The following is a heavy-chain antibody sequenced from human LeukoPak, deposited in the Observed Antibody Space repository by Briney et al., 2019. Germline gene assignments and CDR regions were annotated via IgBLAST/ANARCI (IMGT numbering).Heavy chain of an antibody. CDR1: GFTFSSYG. V-gene: IGHV3-23*01. CDR2: ISGSGGST. J-gene: IGHJ3*02. Sequence: GGSLRLSCAASGFTFSSYGMSWVRQAPGKGLEWVSAISGSGGSTYYADSVKGRFTISRDNSKNTLYLQMNSLKTEDTAVYYCTTDQDYYDSSGYYRDAFDIWGQGTMVTVSS. D-gene: IGHD3-22*01. CDR3: TTDQDYYDSSGYYRDAFDI.